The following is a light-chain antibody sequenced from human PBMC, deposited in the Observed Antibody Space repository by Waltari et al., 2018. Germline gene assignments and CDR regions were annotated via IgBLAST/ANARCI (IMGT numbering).Light chain of an antibody. V-gene: IGLV1-40*01. J-gene: IGLJ2*01. CDR3: QSYDSSLGGSV. CDR2: VNS. Sequence: QSGLTQPPSVSGAPGQRVTISCTGSSSNIGAGYDVHWYQLLPGTAPKLLICVNSNRASGAPDRFSRPTSGTSGSLAITGLQAEDEAGYYRQSYDSSLGGSVFGGGTKLTVL. CDR1: SSNIGAGYD.